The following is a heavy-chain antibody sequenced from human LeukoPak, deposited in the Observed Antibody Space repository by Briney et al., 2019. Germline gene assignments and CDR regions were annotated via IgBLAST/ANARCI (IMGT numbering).Heavy chain of an antibody. D-gene: IGHD3-10*01. CDR1: GYSFTSYW. J-gene: IGHJ5*02. V-gene: IGHV5-51*01. CDR3: ARSISMVRGVPNWFDP. Sequence: GESLKISCKGSGYSFTSYWIGRVRQMPGKGLEWMGIIYPGDSDTRYSPSFQGQVTISADKSISTAYLQWSSLKASDTAMYYCARSISMVRGVPNWFDPWGQGTLVTVSS. CDR2: IYPGDSDT.